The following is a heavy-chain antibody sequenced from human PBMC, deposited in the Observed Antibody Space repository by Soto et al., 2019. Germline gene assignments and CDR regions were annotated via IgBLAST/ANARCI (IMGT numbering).Heavy chain of an antibody. CDR3: AKSQSVVVVAANDY. CDR2: ISWNSGSI. J-gene: IGHJ4*02. D-gene: IGHD2-15*01. V-gene: IGHV3-9*01. Sequence: QSGGSLRLSCAASGFTFDDYAMHWVRQAPGKGLEWVSGISWNSGSIGYADSVKGRFTISRDNAKNSLYLQMNSLRAEDTALYYCAKSQSVVVVAANDYWGQGTLVTVSS. CDR1: GFTFDDYA.